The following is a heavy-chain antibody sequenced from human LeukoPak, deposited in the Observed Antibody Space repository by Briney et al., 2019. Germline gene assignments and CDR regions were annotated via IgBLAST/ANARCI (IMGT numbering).Heavy chain of an antibody. Sequence: SETLSLTCTVSGGSISTYYWSWIRQPPGKGLEWIGYIYYSGSTNYNPSLESRVTISVDTSKNEFSLKLSSVTAADTAVYYCARYRKIVGATEFDYWGQGTLVTVSS. V-gene: IGHV4-59*12. J-gene: IGHJ4*02. CDR2: IYYSGST. D-gene: IGHD1-26*01. CDR1: GGSISTYY. CDR3: ARYRKIVGATEFDY.